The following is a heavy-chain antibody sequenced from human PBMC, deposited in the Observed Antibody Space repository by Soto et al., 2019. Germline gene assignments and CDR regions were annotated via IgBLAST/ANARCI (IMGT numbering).Heavy chain of an antibody. J-gene: IGHJ4*02. CDR1: GFTFSSYA. V-gene: IGHV3-23*01. CDR2: ISGSGGST. D-gene: IGHD6-6*01. CDR3: AKVGSEEKSSSSQVELDY. Sequence: PGGSLRLSCAASGFTFSSYAMSWVRQAPGKGLEWVSAISGSGGSTYYAASVKGRFTISRDNSKNTLYLQMNSLRAEDTAVYYCAKVGSEEKSSSSQVELDYWGQGTLVTVSS.